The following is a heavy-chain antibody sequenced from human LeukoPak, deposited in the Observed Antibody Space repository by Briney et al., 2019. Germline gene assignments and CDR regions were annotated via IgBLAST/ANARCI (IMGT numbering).Heavy chain of an antibody. CDR1: GGSFSGYY. Sequence: PETLSLTCAVYGGSFSGYYWSWIRQPPGKGLEWIGEINHSGSTNYNPSLKSRVTISVDTSKNQFSLKLSSVPAADTAVYYCARAPARRYYYDSSGLYNWFDPWGQGTLVTVSS. CDR2: INHSGST. J-gene: IGHJ5*02. D-gene: IGHD3-22*01. CDR3: ARAPARRYYYDSSGLYNWFDP. V-gene: IGHV4-34*01.